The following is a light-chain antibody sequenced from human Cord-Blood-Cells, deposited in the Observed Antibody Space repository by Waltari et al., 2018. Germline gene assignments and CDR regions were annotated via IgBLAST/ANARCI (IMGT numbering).Light chain of an antibody. Sequence: EIVLTLSPGTLSLSPGERATLACRASQSVSSSYLAWYQQKPGQAPRLLIYGASSRATGIPDSFSGSGSGTDFTLTISRLEPEDFAVYYCQQYGSSPYTFGQGTKLEIK. V-gene: IGKV3-20*01. J-gene: IGKJ2*01. CDR2: GAS. CDR3: QQYGSSPYT. CDR1: QSVSSSY.